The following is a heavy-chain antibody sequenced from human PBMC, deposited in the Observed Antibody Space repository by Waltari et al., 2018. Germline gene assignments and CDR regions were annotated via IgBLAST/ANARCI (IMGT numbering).Heavy chain of an antibody. J-gene: IGHJ4*02. CDR2: IYYSGST. CDR1: GGSISSYY. D-gene: IGHD3-3*01. V-gene: IGHV4-59*01. Sequence: QVQLQESGPGLVKPSETLSLTCTVSGGSISSYYWSWIRQPPGKGLEWIGYIYYSGSTNSNPSLKSRVTISVDTSKNQFSLKLSSVTAADTAVYYCGGIVFGVVIIWGQGTLVTVSS. CDR3: GGIVFGVVII.